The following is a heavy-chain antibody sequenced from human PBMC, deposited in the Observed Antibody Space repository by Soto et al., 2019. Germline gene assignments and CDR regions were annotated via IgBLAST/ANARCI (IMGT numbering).Heavy chain of an antibody. D-gene: IGHD2-15*01. CDR2: ISNDGSNK. CDR3: ARSQHGNDY. CDR1: GFSFSSYA. Sequence: QVHLVESGGGVVQPGRSLRLSCAASGFSFSSYAMHWLRQAPGEGLEWVAVISNDGSNKFFADSVKGRFFISRDNSNNTLFLEMDMRRPEDAAVYYCARSQHGNDYWCQGSLV. V-gene: IGHV3-30-3*01. J-gene: IGHJ4*02.